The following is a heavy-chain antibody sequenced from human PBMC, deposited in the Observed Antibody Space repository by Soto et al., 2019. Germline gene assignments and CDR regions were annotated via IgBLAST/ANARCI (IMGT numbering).Heavy chain of an antibody. CDR1: GGSISSGDYY. Sequence: SETLSLTCTVSGGSISSGDYYWSWIRQPPGKGLEWIGYIYYSGSTYYNPSLKSRVTISVDTSKNQFSLKLSSVPAADTAVYYCARVGATPYYYYGMDVWGQGTTVTVSS. V-gene: IGHV4-30-4*01. D-gene: IGHD3-16*01. J-gene: IGHJ6*02. CDR3: ARVGATPYYYYGMDV. CDR2: IYYSGST.